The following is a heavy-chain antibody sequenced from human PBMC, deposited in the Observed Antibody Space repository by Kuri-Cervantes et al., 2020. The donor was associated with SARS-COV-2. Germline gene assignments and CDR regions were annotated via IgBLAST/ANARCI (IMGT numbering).Heavy chain of an antibody. J-gene: IGHJ4*02. Sequence: GESLKISCAASGFTFSSYWMSWVRQAPGKGLEWVANIKQDGSEKYYVDSVKGRFTISRDNAKNSLYLQMNSLRAEDTAVYYCARAIALWCGNDYWGQGTLVTVSS. CDR3: ARAIALWCGNDY. CDR2: IKQDGSEK. D-gene: IGHD3-10*01. V-gene: IGHV3-7*05. CDR1: GFTFSSYW.